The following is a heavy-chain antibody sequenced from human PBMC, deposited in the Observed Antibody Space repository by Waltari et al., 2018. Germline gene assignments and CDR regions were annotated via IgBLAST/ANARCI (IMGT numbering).Heavy chain of an antibody. D-gene: IGHD2-15*01. CDR2: VHRSGRT. J-gene: IGHJ5*02. CDR1: GESISDNYW. V-gene: IGHV4-4*02. CDR3: ARDRGRGLYLDT. Sequence: QLQLQESGPGLVKPSGTLSLSCAVSGESISDNYWWSWVRQSPQKGLEWIGQVHRSGRTNYNPSFASRVTMSIDTSNNHFSLKMTSVAAADTAVYYCARDRGRGLYLDTWGPGTLVAVS.